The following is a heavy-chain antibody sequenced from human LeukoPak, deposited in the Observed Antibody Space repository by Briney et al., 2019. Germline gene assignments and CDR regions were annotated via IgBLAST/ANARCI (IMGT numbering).Heavy chain of an antibody. Sequence: GASVKVSCKASGYTFTGYYMHWVRQAPGQGLEWMGWINPNSGGTNYAQKFQGRVTMTRDTSISTAYMELSRLRSDDTAVYYCARELLWLHPPRSFDYWGQGTLVTVSS. V-gene: IGHV1-2*02. CDR1: GYTFTGYY. D-gene: IGHD2-21*01. CDR3: ARELLWLHPPRSFDY. CDR2: INPNSGGT. J-gene: IGHJ4*02.